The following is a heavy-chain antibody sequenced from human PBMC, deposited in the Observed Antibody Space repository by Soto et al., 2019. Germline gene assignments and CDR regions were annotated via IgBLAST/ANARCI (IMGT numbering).Heavy chain of an antibody. D-gene: IGHD1-1*01. V-gene: IGHV3-11*01. CDR1: GFTFSDYY. CDR3: ARAPDRYNPLFDY. CDR2: ISSSGSTI. J-gene: IGHJ4*02. Sequence: QVQLGETGGGLVKPGGAVRLSCAASGFTFSDYYMRWIRQAPGKGLEWHSFISSSGSTIYYADSVKGRFTISRDYAKNSLYLQMNSLRAEDTAVYYCARAPDRYNPLFDYWGQGTLVTVSS.